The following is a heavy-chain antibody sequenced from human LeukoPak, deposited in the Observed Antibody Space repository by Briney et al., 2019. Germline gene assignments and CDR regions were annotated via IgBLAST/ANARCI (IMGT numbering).Heavy chain of an antibody. Sequence: GGSLRLSCAASGFTFSDYYMSWIRQAPGKGLEWVSYISSSSSTIYYADSVKGRFTISRDNAKNSLYLQMNSLRDEDTAVYYCARNPYCSSTSCYWRYYYYYGMDVWGQGTTVTVSS. V-gene: IGHV3-11*04. CDR1: GFTFSDYY. J-gene: IGHJ6*02. D-gene: IGHD2-2*01. CDR2: ISSSSSTI. CDR3: ARNPYCSSTSCYWRYYYYYGMDV.